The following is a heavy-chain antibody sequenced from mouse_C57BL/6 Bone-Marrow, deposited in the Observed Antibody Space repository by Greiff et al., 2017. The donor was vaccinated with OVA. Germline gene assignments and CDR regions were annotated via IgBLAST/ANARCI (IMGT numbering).Heavy chain of an antibody. CDR3: AREVMAWDYFDY. V-gene: IGHV1-7*01. CDR1: GYTFTSYW. Sequence: VQLQQSGAELAKPGASVKLSCKASGYTFTSYWMHWVKQRPGQGLEWIGYINPSSGYTKYNQKFKDKATLTADTSSSTAYMQLSSLTYEDSAVYYCAREVMAWDYFDYWGRGTTLTVSS. J-gene: IGHJ2*01. CDR2: INPSSGYT. D-gene: IGHD2-3*01.